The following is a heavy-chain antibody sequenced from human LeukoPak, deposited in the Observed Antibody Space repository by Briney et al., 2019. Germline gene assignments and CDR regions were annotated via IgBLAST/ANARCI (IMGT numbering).Heavy chain of an antibody. CDR1: GGSFSGYY. CDR3: ARGGYITIFGVVIRAPYYFDY. J-gene: IGHJ4*02. Sequence: SETLSLTCAVYGGSFSGYYWSWIRQPPGKGLEWIGEINHSGSTNYNPSLKSRVTTSVDTSKNQFSLKLSSVTAADTAVYYCARGGYITIFGVVIRAPYYFDYWGQGTLVTVSS. V-gene: IGHV4-34*01. D-gene: IGHD3-3*01. CDR2: INHSGST.